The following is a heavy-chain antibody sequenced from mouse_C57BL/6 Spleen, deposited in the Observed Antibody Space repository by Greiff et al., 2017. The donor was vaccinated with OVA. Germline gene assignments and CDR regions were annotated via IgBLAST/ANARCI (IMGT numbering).Heavy chain of an antibody. Sequence: EVQGVESGGGLVQSGRSLRLSCATSGFTFSDFYMEWVRQAPGKGLEWIAASRNKANDYTTEYSASVKGRFIVSRDTSQSILYLQMNALRAEDTAIYYCARDYDYDRPFAYWGQGTLVTVSA. CDR1: GFTFSDFY. D-gene: IGHD2-4*01. V-gene: IGHV7-1*01. CDR2: SRNKANDYTT. J-gene: IGHJ3*01. CDR3: ARDYDYDRPFAY.